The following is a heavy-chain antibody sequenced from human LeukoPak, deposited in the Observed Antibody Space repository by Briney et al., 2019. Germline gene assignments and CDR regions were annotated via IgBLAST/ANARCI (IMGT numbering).Heavy chain of an antibody. CDR1: GYTLTELS. V-gene: IGHV1-24*01. D-gene: IGHD6-13*01. CDR3: ATGIAAAGTDFDY. Sequence: ASVKVPCKVSGYTLTELSMHWVRQAPGKGLEWMGGFDPEDGETIYAQKFQGRVTMTEDTSTDTAYMELSSLRSEDTAVYYCATGIAAAGTDFDYWGQGTLVTVSS. J-gene: IGHJ4*02. CDR2: FDPEDGET.